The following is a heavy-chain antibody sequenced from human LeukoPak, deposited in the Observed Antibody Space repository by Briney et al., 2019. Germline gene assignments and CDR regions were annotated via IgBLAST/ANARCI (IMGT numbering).Heavy chain of an antibody. V-gene: IGHV1-18*01. CDR3: ARGLGDCSGGSCPDDY. J-gene: IGHJ4*02. CDR2: ISAYNGNK. D-gene: IGHD2-15*01. Sequence: ASVKVSCKASGYTFTSYGISWVRQAPGQGLEWMGWISAYNGNKNYAQKLQGRVTMTTDTSTSTAYMELRSLRSDDTAVYYCARGLGDCSGGSCPDDYWGQGTLVTVSS. CDR1: GYTFTSYG.